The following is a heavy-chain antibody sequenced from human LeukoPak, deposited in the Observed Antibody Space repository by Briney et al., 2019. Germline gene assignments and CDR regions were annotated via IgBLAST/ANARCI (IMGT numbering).Heavy chain of an antibody. CDR3: ARGGGLDV. V-gene: IGHV3-48*01. Sequence: PGGSLRLSCAASGFTFSDYSMNWVRQAPGKGLEWVSYISSGGSTIYYVDSVRGRFTISRDNAKNSLYLQMSNLRAEDTAVYFCARGGGLDVWGQGATVTVSS. D-gene: IGHD3-16*01. CDR2: ISSGGSTI. J-gene: IGHJ6*02. CDR1: GFTFSDYS.